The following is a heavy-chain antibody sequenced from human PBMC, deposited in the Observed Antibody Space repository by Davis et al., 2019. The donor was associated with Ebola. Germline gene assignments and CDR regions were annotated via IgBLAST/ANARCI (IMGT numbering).Heavy chain of an antibody. J-gene: IGHJ2*01. Sequence: MPSETLSLTCTVSGGSISSYYWSWIRQPPGKGLEWIGYIYYSGSTNYNPSLKSRVTISVDTSKNQFSLKLSSVTAADTAVYYCARDSPYYGSGSYSWYFDLWGRGTLVTVSS. CDR2: IYYSGST. V-gene: IGHV4-59*12. CDR1: GGSISSYY. D-gene: IGHD3-10*01. CDR3: ARDSPYYGSGSYSWYFDL.